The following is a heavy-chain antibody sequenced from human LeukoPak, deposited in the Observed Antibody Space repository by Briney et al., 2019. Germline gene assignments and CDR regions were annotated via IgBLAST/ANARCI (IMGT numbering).Heavy chain of an antibody. D-gene: IGHD6-13*01. Sequence: PSETLSLTCAVYGVSFSGYYWSWIRQPPGKGLEWIGEINHSGSTNYNPSLKSRVTISVDTSKNQFSLKLSSVTAADTAVYYCARWAYSSSWYVVRYFDYWGQGTLVTVSS. CDR2: INHSGST. J-gene: IGHJ4*02. CDR1: GVSFSGYY. V-gene: IGHV4-34*01. CDR3: ARWAYSSSWYVVRYFDY.